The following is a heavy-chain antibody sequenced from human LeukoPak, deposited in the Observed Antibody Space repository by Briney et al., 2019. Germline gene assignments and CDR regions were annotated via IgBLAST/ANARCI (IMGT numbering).Heavy chain of an antibody. J-gene: IGHJ6*03. CDR1: VFTFSSYD. Sequence: GGSLRLSCVAAVFTFSSYDINWVRQATGKGLEWVSYSSSSGRTIYYADSVKGRFTISRDNAKNSLYLQMNSLRAEDTAVYYCARDRASLWDPMDVWGKGTTVTVSS. D-gene: IGHD3-16*01. CDR3: ARDRASLWDPMDV. V-gene: IGHV3-48*03. CDR2: SSSSGRTI.